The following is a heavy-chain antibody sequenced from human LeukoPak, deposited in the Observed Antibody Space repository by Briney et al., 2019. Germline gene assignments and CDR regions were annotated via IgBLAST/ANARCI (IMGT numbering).Heavy chain of an antibody. CDR2: INPSGGST. CDR1: GYTFTSYY. D-gene: IGHD6-13*01. J-gene: IGHJ5*01. CDR3: ARAFGLAAAGNNWFDS. V-gene: IGHV1-46*01. Sequence: GASVKVSCKASGYTFTSYYMHWVRQAPGQGLEWMGVINPSGGSTSYAQKFQGRVTMTRDTSTSTVYMELSSLRSEDTAVYYCARAFGLAAAGNNWFDSWGQGTLVTVSS.